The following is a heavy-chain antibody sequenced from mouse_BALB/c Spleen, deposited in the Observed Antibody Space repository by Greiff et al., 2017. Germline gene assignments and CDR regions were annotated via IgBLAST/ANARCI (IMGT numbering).Heavy chain of an antibody. CDR2: IYPGSGST. CDR1: GYTFTSYW. D-gene: IGHD2-14*01. CDR3: TRGDYRYDEGAYYAMDY. J-gene: IGHJ4*01. Sequence: KQPGSELVRPGASVKLSCKASGYTFTSYWMHWVKQRPGQGLEWIGNIYPGSGSTNYDEKFKSKATLTVDTSSSTAYMQLSSLTSEDSAVYYCTRGDYRYDEGAYYAMDYWGQGTSVTVSS. V-gene: IGHV1S22*01.